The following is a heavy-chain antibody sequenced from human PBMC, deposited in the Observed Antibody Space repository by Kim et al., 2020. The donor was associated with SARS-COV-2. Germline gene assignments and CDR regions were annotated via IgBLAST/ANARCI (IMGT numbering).Heavy chain of an antibody. D-gene: IGHD1-1*01. CDR2: IKQDGSEK. J-gene: IGHJ4*02. CDR1: GFTFSSSW. V-gene: IGHV3-7*01. CDR3: AKGGTPGDY. Sequence: GGSLRLSCAASGFTFSSSWMSWVRQAPGKGLEWVANIKQDGSEKYYVDSVRGRFTISRDNAKNSLYLQMSSLRAEDTAVYYCAKGGTPGDYWGQGTLVTVSS.